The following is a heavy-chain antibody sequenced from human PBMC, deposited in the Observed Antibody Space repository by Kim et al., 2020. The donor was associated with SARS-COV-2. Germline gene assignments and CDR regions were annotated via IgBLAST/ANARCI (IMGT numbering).Heavy chain of an antibody. CDR3: ARGYSSSWYWAFDI. D-gene: IGHD6-13*01. J-gene: IGHJ3*02. V-gene: IGHV3-13*01. Sequence: YPGSVKGRFPISRENAKNSLYLQMNSLGAGDTAVYYCARGYSSSWYWAFDIWGQGTMVTVSS.